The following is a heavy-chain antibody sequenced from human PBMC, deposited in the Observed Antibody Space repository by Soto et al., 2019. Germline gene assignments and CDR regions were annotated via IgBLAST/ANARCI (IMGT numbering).Heavy chain of an antibody. Sequence: ASVKVSCKVSGYTLTELSMHWVRQAPGKGLEWMGGFDPEDGETIYAQKFQGRVTMTEDTSTDTAYMELSSLRSEDTALYYCATDIHSSSPGTRTLDYWGQGTLVTVSS. CDR2: FDPEDGET. V-gene: IGHV1-24*01. J-gene: IGHJ4*02. D-gene: IGHD6-6*01. CDR1: GYTLTELS. CDR3: ATDIHSSSPGTRTLDY.